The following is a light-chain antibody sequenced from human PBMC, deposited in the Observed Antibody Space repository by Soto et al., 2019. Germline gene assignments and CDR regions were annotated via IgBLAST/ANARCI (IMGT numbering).Light chain of an antibody. V-gene: IGKV1-17*01. J-gene: IGKJ1*01. CDR3: QQSYSTWT. CDR1: QGIRKD. CDR2: TAS. Sequence: QMTQSPSSLSASVGGSVTITCRASQGIRKDLAWYQQKPGKAPQRLIYTASFLQTGVPSRFSGSGSGTEFTLSISSLQPEDFASYYCQQSYSTWTFGQGTKVDIK.